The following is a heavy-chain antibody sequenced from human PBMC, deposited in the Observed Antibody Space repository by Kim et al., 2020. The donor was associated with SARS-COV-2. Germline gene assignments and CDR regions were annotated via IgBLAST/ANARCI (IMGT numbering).Heavy chain of an antibody. J-gene: IGHJ4*02. CDR1: GFTFSSYA. CDR3: ARKRGGGATRVSYYFDY. V-gene: IGHV3-30*04. Sequence: GGSLRLSCAASGFTFSSYAMHWVRQAPGKGLEWVAVISYDGSNKYYADSVKGRFTISRDNSKNTLYLQMNSLRAEDTAVYYCARKRGGGATRVSYYFDYWGQGTLVTVSS. CDR2: ISYDGSNK. D-gene: IGHD1-26*01.